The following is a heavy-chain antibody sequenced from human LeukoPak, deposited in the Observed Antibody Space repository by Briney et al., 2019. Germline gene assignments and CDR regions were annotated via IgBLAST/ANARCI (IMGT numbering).Heavy chain of an antibody. V-gene: IGHV1-69*13. Sequence: SVKVSCTASGGTFSSYAISWVRQAPGQGLEWMGGIIPIFGTANYAQKFQGRVTITADESTSTAYMELSSLRSEDTAVYYCARCDFWSGFEFDGMDVWGQGTMVTVSS. CDR1: GGTFSSYA. CDR3: ARCDFWSGFEFDGMDV. J-gene: IGHJ6*02. D-gene: IGHD3-3*01. CDR2: IIPIFGTA.